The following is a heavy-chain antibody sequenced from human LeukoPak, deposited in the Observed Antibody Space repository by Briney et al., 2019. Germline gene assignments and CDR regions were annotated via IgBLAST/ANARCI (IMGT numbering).Heavy chain of an antibody. CDR1: GFTFSSYS. CDR2: ISSSSSYI. Sequence: GSLRLSWAASGFTFSSYSMNWVRQAPGKGLEWVSSISSSSSYIYYADSVKGRFTISRDNAKNSLYLQMNSLRAENTAVYYCARDLMASSSAAEWGQGTLVTVSS. V-gene: IGHV3-21*01. CDR3: ARDLMASSSAAE. J-gene: IGHJ4*02. D-gene: IGHD6-13*01.